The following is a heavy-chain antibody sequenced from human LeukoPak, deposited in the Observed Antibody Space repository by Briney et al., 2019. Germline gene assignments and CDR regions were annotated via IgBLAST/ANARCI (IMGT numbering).Heavy chain of an antibody. Sequence: GGSLRLSCAASRFTFSSYGMHWVRQAPGKGLEWVAVISSDGSNKYYADSVKGRFTISRDNSKNTLYLQMNSLRAEDTAVYYCAKKDVSYFDYWGQGTLVTVSS. D-gene: IGHD2-15*01. V-gene: IGHV3-30*18. J-gene: IGHJ4*02. CDR1: RFTFSSYG. CDR2: ISSDGSNK. CDR3: AKKDVSYFDY.